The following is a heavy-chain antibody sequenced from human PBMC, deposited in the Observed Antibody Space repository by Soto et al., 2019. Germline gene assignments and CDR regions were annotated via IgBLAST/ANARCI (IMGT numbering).Heavy chain of an antibody. D-gene: IGHD6-19*01. CDR1: GGSFSGYY. V-gene: IGHV4-34*01. CDR3: ARPGYSSGWPIGY. CDR2: INHGGST. Sequence: TSETLSLTCAVYGGSFSGYYWSWIRQPPGKGLEWIGEINHGGSTNYNPSLKSRVTISVDTSKNQFSLKLSSVTAADTAVYYCARPGYSSGWPIGYWGQGTLVTVSS. J-gene: IGHJ4*02.